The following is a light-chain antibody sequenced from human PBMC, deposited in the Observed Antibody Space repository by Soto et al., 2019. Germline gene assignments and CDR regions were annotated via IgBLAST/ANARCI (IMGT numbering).Light chain of an antibody. V-gene: IGLV2-8*01. CDR3: TSYTSRSTLV. CDR2: EVS. J-gene: IGLJ1*01. Sequence: QSALTQPPSASGSLGQSVTISCTGTSSDIGTYDYVSWYQQHPGRAPKLIIFEVSKRPSGVPDRFSGSKSGNTASLIVSGLQPDDEAEYHCTSYTSRSTLVFGTGTKVTV. CDR1: SSDIGTYDY.